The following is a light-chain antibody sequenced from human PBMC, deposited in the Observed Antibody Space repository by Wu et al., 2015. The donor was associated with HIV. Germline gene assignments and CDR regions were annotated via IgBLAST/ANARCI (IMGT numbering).Light chain of an antibody. CDR1: QSVSNH. V-gene: IGKV3-11*01. Sequence: EIVLTQSPATLSLSPGERATLSCRTSQSVSNHLAWYQQKPGQAPRLLIYDSSNRATGIPARFSGSGSGTDFTLTISRLEPEDFAVYYCQQYGSLYTFGQGTKLEIK. CDR3: QQYGSLYT. CDR2: DSS. J-gene: IGKJ2*01.